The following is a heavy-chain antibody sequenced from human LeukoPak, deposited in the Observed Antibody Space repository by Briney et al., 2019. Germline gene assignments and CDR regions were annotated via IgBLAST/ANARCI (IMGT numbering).Heavy chain of an antibody. CDR1: GFSFSNYA. Sequence: HGGSLRLSCAASGFSFSNYAMSWVRQAPGKGLEWVSAISGSGGTTNYADSVKGRFTISRDNSKNTLYLQMDSLRAEDTAVYYCANWIGSSSRDYWGQGTLVSVSS. CDR2: ISGSGGTT. D-gene: IGHD6-6*01. J-gene: IGHJ4*02. V-gene: IGHV3-23*01. CDR3: ANWIGSSSRDY.